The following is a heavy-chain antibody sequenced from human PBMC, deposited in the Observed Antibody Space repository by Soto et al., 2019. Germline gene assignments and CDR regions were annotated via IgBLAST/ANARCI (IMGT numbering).Heavy chain of an antibody. CDR3: ARVTVGATGFDY. Sequence: ASVKVSCKASGYTFTSYDINWVRQATGQGREWMGWMNPNSGNTGYAQKFQGRVTMTRNTSISTAYMELSSLRSEDTAVYYCARVTVGATGFDYWGQGXLVTV. CDR1: GYTFTSYD. D-gene: IGHD1-26*01. J-gene: IGHJ4*02. V-gene: IGHV1-8*01. CDR2: MNPNSGNT.